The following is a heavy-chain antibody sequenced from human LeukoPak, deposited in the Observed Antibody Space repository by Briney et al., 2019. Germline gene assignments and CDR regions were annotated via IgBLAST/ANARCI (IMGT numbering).Heavy chain of an antibody. V-gene: IGHV1-18*01. Sequence: ASVKVSCKASGYTFTSHGISWVRQAPGQGLEWMGWISAYNGNTEYAEKFQGRVTMTTDTSTSTAYMELRSLGSDDTAVYYCARDTMVTSNWFDPWGQGTLVTVHS. CDR2: ISAYNGNT. CDR3: ARDTMVTSNWFDP. CDR1: GYTFTSHG. J-gene: IGHJ5*02. D-gene: IGHD4-17*01.